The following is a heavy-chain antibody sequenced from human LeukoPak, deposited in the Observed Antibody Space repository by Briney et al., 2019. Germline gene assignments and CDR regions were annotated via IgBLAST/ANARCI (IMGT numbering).Heavy chain of an antibody. CDR3: ARAYSSSWYYDAFDI. V-gene: IGHV4-34*01. CDR2: INPSGST. Sequence: SETLSLTCAVYGGSFSGYYWSWIRQPPGKGLEWIGEINPSGSTNYNPSLKSRVTISVDTSKNQFSLKLSSVTAADTAVYYCARAYSSSWYYDAFDIWGQGTMVTVSS. CDR1: GGSFSGYY. J-gene: IGHJ3*02. D-gene: IGHD6-13*01.